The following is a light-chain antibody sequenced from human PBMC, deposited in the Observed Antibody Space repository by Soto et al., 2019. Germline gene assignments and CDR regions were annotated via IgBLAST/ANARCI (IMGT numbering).Light chain of an antibody. CDR1: SSDIGGYNY. CDR3: TSSTSNSTLV. V-gene: IGLV2-14*01. Sequence: QSGLTQPASVSGSPGQSITISCTGTSSDIGGYNYVSWYQQHPGKAPKLMICDVSNRPSGVSNRFSGSTSGNTASLTISGLQAEDVADFSCTSSTSNSTLVFGTGTKGTVL. CDR2: DVS. J-gene: IGLJ1*01.